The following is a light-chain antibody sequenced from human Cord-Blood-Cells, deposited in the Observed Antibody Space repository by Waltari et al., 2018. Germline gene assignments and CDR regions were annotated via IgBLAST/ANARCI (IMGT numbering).Light chain of an antibody. Sequence: QSVLTQPPSASGTPGQRVTISCSGRSSNIGSNYVYWYQQLPGTAPKLRIYRNNQRPSGVPARFSGSKSGPSASLAISGLRSEDEADYYCAAWDDSLSGRVFGGGTKLTVL. J-gene: IGLJ3*02. V-gene: IGLV1-47*01. CDR2: RNN. CDR1: SSNIGSNY. CDR3: AAWDDSLSGRV.